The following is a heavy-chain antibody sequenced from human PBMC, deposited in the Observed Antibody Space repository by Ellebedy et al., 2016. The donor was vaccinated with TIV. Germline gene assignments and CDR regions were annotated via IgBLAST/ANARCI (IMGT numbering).Heavy chain of an antibody. D-gene: IGHD3-22*01. CDR1: GLTFSNAW. CDR2: IKRKTDGGTT. V-gene: IGHV3-15*01. J-gene: IGHJ4*02. Sequence: PGGSLRLSCAASGLTFSNAWMSWVRQDPGKGLEWVGRIKRKTDGGTTEYAAPVKGRFTISRDDSKDTLYLQMNSLKTEDTAVYYCTADLPDSSGSSVDSWGQGTLVTVSS. CDR3: TADLPDSSGSSVDS.